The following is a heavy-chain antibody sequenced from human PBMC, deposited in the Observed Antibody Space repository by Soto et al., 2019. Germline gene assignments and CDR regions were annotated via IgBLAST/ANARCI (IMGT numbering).Heavy chain of an antibody. CDR1: GFTFSSYA. CDR3: AKDYYSSSWYISYGMDV. J-gene: IGHJ6*02. D-gene: IGHD6-13*01. Sequence: XGSLRLSCAASGFTFSSYAMSWVRQAPGKGLEWVSAIIGSGGSTYYADSVKGRFTISRDNSKNTLYLQMNSLRAEDTAVYYCAKDYYSSSWYISYGMDVWGQGTTVTVSS. V-gene: IGHV3-23*01. CDR2: IIGSGGST.